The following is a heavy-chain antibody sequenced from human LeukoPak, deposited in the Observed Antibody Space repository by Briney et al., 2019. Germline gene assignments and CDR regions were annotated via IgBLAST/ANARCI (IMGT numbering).Heavy chain of an antibody. V-gene: IGHV4-39*01. D-gene: IGHD3-22*01. CDR2: IYYSGST. CDR3: ARLYYDSSGYYQICYFDY. CDR1: GGSISSSSYY. J-gene: IGHJ4*02. Sequence: SETLSLTCTVSGGSISSSSYYWGWIRQPPGTGLERIGSIYYSGSTYYNPSLKSRVTISVDTSKNQFSLNLSSVTAADTAVYYCARLYYDSSGYYQICYFDYWGQGTLVTVSS.